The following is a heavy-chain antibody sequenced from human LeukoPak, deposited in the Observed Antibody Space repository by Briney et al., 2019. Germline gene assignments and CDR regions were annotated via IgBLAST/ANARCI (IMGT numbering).Heavy chain of an antibody. Sequence: ASVKVSCKASGYIFSDYWIHWVRQAPGRGLECLGWIDPASGITNQPQKFQGRITVTRDTSASTVYMGPTGLTTDDTALYYCARVGAPGGLRPYHYYYWGQGTLVTASS. CDR1: GYIFSDYW. V-gene: IGHV1-2*02. D-gene: IGHD3-16*01. CDR2: IDPASGIT. J-gene: IGHJ4*02. CDR3: ARVGAPGGLRPYHYYY.